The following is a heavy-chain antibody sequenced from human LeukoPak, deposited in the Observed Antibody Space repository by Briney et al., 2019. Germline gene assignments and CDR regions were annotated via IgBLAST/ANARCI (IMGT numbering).Heavy chain of an antibody. CDR2: ISWDGGST. V-gene: IGHV3-43D*03. Sequence: GGSLRLSCAASGFTFDDYAMHWVRQAPGKGLEWVSLISWDGGSTYYADSVKGRFTISRDNSKNSLYLQMNSLRAEDTALYYCAKGNNWNYDFDYWGQGTLVTVSS. CDR1: GFTFDDYA. CDR3: AKGNNWNYDFDY. J-gene: IGHJ4*02. D-gene: IGHD1-7*01.